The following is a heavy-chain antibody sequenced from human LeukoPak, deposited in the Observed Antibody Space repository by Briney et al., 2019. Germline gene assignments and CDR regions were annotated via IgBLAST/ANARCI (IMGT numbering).Heavy chain of an antibody. CDR2: IYSDNT. D-gene: IGHD4-17*01. J-gene: IGHJ4*02. CDR1: GFTVSSNS. V-gene: IGHV3-53*01. CDR3: AKGGDYDAYYFDY. Sequence: PGGSLRLSCTVSGFTVSSNSMSWVRQAPGKGLEWVSFIYSDNTHYSDSVKGRFTISRDNSKNTLYLQMNSLRAEDTAVYYCAKGGDYDAYYFDYWGQGTLVTVSS.